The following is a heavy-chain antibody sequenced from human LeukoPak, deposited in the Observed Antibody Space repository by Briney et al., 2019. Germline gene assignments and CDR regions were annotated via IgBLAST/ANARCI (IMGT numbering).Heavy chain of an antibody. V-gene: IGHV3-7*01. Sequence: GGSLRLSCAASGFTFSDYWMSWVRQAPGKGLEWVANIKQDGSEKYYVDSVKGRFTISRDNAKNSLYLQMNSLRAEDTAVYYCASWLYYDRRFDYWGQGTLVTVSS. CDR2: IKQDGSEK. CDR3: ASWLYYDRRFDY. J-gene: IGHJ4*02. D-gene: IGHD3-22*01. CDR1: GFTFSDYW.